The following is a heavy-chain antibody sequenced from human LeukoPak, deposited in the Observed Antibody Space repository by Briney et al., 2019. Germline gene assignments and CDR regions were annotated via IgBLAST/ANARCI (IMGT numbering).Heavy chain of an antibody. CDR2: IKQDGSEK. Sequence: GGSLRLSCAASGFTFSSYWMRWVRQAPGKGLEWVATIKQDGSEKYYVDSVKGRFTISRDNSKSTLFLQMSSLAAGDTAVYYCVGELLTAAGTIGAFDIWGQGTMVTVSS. J-gene: IGHJ3*02. CDR3: VGELLTAAGTIGAFDI. V-gene: IGHV3-7*01. CDR1: GFTFSSYW. D-gene: IGHD6-13*01.